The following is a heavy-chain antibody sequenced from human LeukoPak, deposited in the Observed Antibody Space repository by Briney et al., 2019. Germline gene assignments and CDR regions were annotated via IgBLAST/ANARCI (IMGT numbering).Heavy chain of an antibody. V-gene: IGHV3-23*01. CDR2: IGVSGVDT. D-gene: IGHD3-10*01. J-gene: IGHJ4*02. Sequence: PGGSLRLSCAASGLTFSAYSMSWVRQAPGKGLEWVSAIGVSGVDTYYADSVKGRFTVSRDNSKSMLYLQLNSLRAEDTAVYYCAKDGYYGGQSWGYFDSWGRGTLVTVSS. CDR1: GLTFSAYS. CDR3: AKDGYYGGQSWGYFDS.